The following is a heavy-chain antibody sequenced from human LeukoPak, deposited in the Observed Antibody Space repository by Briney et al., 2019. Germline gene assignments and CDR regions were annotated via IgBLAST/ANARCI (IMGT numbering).Heavy chain of an antibody. J-gene: IGHJ4*02. CDR3: AKVGSYHDFDY. CDR1: GFTFSSYG. V-gene: IGHV3-30*02. D-gene: IGHD1-26*01. CDR2: IRYDGRNK. Sequence: GGSLRLSCAASGFTFSSYGMHWVRQAPGKGLDWVAFIRYDGRNKYYADSVKGRFTISRDNSKNTLYLQMNSLRAEDTAVYYCAKVGSYHDFDYWGQGTLVTVSS.